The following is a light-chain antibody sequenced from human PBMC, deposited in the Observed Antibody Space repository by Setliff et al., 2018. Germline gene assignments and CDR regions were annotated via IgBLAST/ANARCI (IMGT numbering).Light chain of an antibody. V-gene: IGLV2-14*03. J-gene: IGLJ2*01. CDR1: SSDVGAYNC. Sequence: QSVLIQPASVSGSPGQSITISCTGTSSDVGAYNCISWYQHHPDKAPKLLISDVSHRPSGISYRFSGSKSGNTASLTISGLQAEDEADYYCSSYGSGSTLVVFGGGTKVTVL. CDR3: SSYGSGSTLVV. CDR2: DVS.